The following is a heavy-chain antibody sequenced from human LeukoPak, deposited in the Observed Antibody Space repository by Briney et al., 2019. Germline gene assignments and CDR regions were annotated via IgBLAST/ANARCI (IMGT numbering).Heavy chain of an antibody. D-gene: IGHD3-3*01. CDR3: ARAKLRFLDSDY. CDR2: INPNSGGT. V-gene: IGHV1-2*02. Sequence: EASVKVSCKASGYTFTGYYMHWVRQAPGQGLEWMGWINPNSGGTNYAQKFQGKGTMTRDTSISTAYMELSRLRSDDTAVYYCARAKLRFLDSDYWGQGTLVTVSS. J-gene: IGHJ4*02. CDR1: GYTFTGYY.